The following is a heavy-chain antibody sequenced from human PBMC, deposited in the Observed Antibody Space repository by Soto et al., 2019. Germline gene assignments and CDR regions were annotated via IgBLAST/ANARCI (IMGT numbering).Heavy chain of an antibody. J-gene: IGHJ4*02. V-gene: IGHV3-23*01. CDR1: GFTFSSYA. D-gene: IGHD3-10*01. CDR2: ITGSGGST. Sequence: GGSLRLSCAASGFTFSSYAMSWVRQAPGKGLEWVSVITGSGGSTYYADSVKGRFTISRDNSKNTLYLQMNSLRAEDTAVYYCAKEQSDGSGSYYLDYWGQGTLVTVSS. CDR3: AKEQSDGSGSYYLDY.